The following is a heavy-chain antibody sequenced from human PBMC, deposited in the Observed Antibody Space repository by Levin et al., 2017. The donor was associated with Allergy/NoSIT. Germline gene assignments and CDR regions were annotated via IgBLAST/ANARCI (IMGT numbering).Heavy chain of an antibody. J-gene: IGHJ3*02. CDR2: IYYSGST. Sequence: SQTLSLTCTVSGGSISSYYWSWIRQPPGKGLEWIGYIYYSGSTNYNPSLKSRVTISVDTSKNQFSLKLSSVTAADTAVYYCARAAPWYYDYIWGSYRLPNDAFDIWGQGTMVTVSS. V-gene: IGHV4-59*01. CDR3: ARAAPWYYDYIWGSYRLPNDAFDI. D-gene: IGHD3-16*02. CDR1: GGSISSYY.